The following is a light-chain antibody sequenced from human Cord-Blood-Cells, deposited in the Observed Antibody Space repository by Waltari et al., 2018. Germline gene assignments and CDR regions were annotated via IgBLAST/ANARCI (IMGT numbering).Light chain of an antibody. CDR2: GKN. V-gene: IGLV3-19*01. CDR3: SSRDSSGNHWV. Sequence: SSELTQDPAVSVALGQTVRITCQGDGLRSYYASWYQQKPGQAPVLVIYGKNNRPSGLPDRFSGSSSGNTASLTSTGAQAEDEADDYCSSRDSSGNHWVFGGGTKLTVL. CDR1: GLRSYY. J-gene: IGLJ3*02.